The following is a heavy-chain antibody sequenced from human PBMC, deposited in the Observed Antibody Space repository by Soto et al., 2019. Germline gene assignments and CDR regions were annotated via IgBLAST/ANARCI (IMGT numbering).Heavy chain of an antibody. CDR3: AKDQVVVVAAYFFDY. CDR1: VFTFSSYA. D-gene: IGHD2-15*01. V-gene: IGHV3-23*01. CDR2: ISGSGGST. J-gene: IGHJ4*02. Sequence: GWSLRLSCAASVFTFSSYAMSWVRQAPGKGLEWVSAISGSGGSTYYADSVKGRFTISRDNSKNTLYLQMNSLRAEDTAVYYCAKDQVVVVAAYFFDYWGQGTLVTVSS.